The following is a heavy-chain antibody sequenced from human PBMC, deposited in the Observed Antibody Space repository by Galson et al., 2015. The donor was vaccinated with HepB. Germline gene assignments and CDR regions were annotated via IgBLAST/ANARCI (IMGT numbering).Heavy chain of an antibody. CDR1: GYTFTTYA. Sequence: SVKVSCKASGYTFTTYAIHWVRQAPGQRFEWMGWINAANGNTKYSQKFQGRVTITRDTSARTAYMELRSLRSEDTAVYYCARVGPDYYDSGGYRDASDIWGQGTMVTVSA. CDR3: ARVGPDYYDSGGYRDASDI. D-gene: IGHD3-22*01. J-gene: IGHJ3*02. V-gene: IGHV1-3*01. CDR2: INAANGNT.